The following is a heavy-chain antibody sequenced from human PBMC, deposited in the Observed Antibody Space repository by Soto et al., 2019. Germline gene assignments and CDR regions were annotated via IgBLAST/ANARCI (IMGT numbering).Heavy chain of an antibody. CDR2: IKSKTDGGTT. Sequence: GGSLRLSCAASGFTFSNAWMNWVRQAPGKGLEWVGRIKSKTDGGTTDYAAPVKGRFTISRDDSKNTLYLQMNSLKTEDTAVYYCTTAPIAARPDGSGYDKTYYYYGMDVWGQGTTVTVSS. D-gene: IGHD6-6*01. CDR1: GFTFSNAW. J-gene: IGHJ6*02. CDR3: TTAPIAARPDGSGYDKTYYYYGMDV. V-gene: IGHV3-15*07.